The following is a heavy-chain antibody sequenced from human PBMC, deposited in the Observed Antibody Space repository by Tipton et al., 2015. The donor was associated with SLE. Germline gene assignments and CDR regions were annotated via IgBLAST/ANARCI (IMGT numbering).Heavy chain of an antibody. CDR2: IYTSGST. J-gene: IGHJ5*01. Sequence: TLSLTCTVSGGSISRGSYYWSWIRQPPGKGLEWIGYIYTSGSTNYTPSLESRVTISADTSKNQFSLKLSSMTAADTAVYYCARDNSSSWYDSWGQGTLVTVSS. D-gene: IGHD4-11*01. V-gene: IGHV4-61*01. CDR3: ARDNSSSWYDS. CDR1: GGSISRGSYY.